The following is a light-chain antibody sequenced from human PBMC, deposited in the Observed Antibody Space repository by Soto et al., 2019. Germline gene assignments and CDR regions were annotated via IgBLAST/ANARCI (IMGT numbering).Light chain of an antibody. CDR3: SSYAV. CDR1: SSDVGGYNY. V-gene: IGLV2-8*01. Sequence: QSVLTQPPSASGSPGQSVTISCTGTSSDVGGYNYVSWYQQHPGKAPKLIIYEVSKRPSGVPDRFSGSKSGNTASLTVSGLQAEDAADYYSSSYAVFGTGTEVTVL. J-gene: IGLJ1*01. CDR2: EVS.